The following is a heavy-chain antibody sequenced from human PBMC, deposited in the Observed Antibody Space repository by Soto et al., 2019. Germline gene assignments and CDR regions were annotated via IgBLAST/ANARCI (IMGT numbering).Heavy chain of an antibody. CDR3: ARGGGVYYFDY. D-gene: IGHD2-8*02. CDR1: DGSISSRDYY. V-gene: IGHV4-61*08. J-gene: IGHJ4*02. Sequence: PSETLSLTCTVSDGSISSRDYYWAWIRQPPGKGLEWIGYIYYSGTTDYNPSLKSRVTISVDTSKSQFSLKLSSVTAADTAVYYCARGGGVYYFDYWGQGTLVTVSS. CDR2: IYYSGTT.